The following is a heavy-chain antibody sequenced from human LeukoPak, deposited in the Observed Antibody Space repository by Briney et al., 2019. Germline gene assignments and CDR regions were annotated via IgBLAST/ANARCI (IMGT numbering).Heavy chain of an antibody. D-gene: IGHD3-22*01. CDR3: ARDLRGSGYYHFDY. V-gene: IGHV1-3*01. CDR2: INAGNGNT. Sequence: ASVKVSCKASGYTFTSYAMHWVRQAPGQRLEWMGWINAGNGNTKYSQKFQGRVTITRDTSASTAYMELSSLRSEDTAVYYCARDLRGSGYYHFDYWGQGTLVTVSS. CDR1: GYTFTSYA. J-gene: IGHJ4*02.